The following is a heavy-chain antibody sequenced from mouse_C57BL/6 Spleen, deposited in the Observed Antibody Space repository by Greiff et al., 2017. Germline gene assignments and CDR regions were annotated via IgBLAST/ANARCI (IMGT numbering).Heavy chain of an antibody. CDR3: ARRVGRGFDY. Sequence: VQLQQPGAELVRPGSSVKLSCKASGYTFTSYWMHWVKQRPIQGLEWIGNIDPSDSETHYNQKFKDKATLTVDKSSSTAYMQLSSLTSADSAVYYCARRVGRGFDYWGQGTTLTVSS. CDR1: GYTFTSYW. V-gene: IGHV1-52*01. D-gene: IGHD4-1*01. CDR2: IDPSDSET. J-gene: IGHJ2*01.